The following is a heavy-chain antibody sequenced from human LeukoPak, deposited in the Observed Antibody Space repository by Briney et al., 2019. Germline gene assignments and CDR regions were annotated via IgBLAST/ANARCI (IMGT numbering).Heavy chain of an antibody. Sequence: SETLSLTCAVYGGSFSGYYWSWIRQPPGKGLEWIGEINHSGSTNYNPSLKSRVTISVDTSKNQFSLKLSSVTAADTAVYYCARHFRAAPFDYWGQGTLVTVSS. D-gene: IGHD2-15*01. J-gene: IGHJ4*02. CDR1: GGSFSGYY. CDR2: INHSGST. V-gene: IGHV4-34*01. CDR3: ARHFRAAPFDY.